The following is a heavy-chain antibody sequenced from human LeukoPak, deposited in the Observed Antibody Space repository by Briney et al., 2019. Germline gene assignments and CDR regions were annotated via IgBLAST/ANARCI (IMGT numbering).Heavy chain of an antibody. CDR2: INHSGST. J-gene: IGHJ4*02. Sequence: SETLSLTCAVYGGSFSGYYWSWIRQPPGKGLEWIGEINHSGSTNYNPSLKSRVTISVDTSKNQFSLKLSSVTAADTAVYYCARHIYPNYYGSGSYYNVSGFDYWGQGTLATVSS. V-gene: IGHV4-34*01. CDR1: GGSFSGYY. CDR3: ARHIYPNYYGSGSYYNVSGFDY. D-gene: IGHD3-10*01.